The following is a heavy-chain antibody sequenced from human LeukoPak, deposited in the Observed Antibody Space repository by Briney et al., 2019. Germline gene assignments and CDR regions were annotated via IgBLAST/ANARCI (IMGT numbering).Heavy chain of an antibody. D-gene: IGHD2-21*02. J-gene: IGHJ4*02. CDR1: GDSISSGGYS. CDR3: ARAPCGGDCYSVGYYFDY. V-gene: IGHV4-31*03. CDR2: IYYSGST. Sequence: SETLSLTCTVSGDSISSGGYSWSWIRQHPGKGLEWIGYIYYSGSTYYNPSLKSRVTISVDTSKNQFSLKLSSVTAADTAVYYCARAPCGGDCYSVGYYFDYWGQGTLVTVSS.